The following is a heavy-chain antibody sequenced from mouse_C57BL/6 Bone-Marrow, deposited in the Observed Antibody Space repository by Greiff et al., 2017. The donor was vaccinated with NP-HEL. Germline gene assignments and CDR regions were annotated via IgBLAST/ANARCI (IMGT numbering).Heavy chain of an antibody. CDR3: AIYIGYAMEY. D-gene: IGHD1-3*01. Sequence: QVQLQQPGAELVMPGASVKLSCKASGYTFTSYWMHWVKQRPGQGLEWIGEIDPSDSYTNYNQKFKGKSTLTVDKSSSTAYMQLSSLTSEDSAVYYCAIYIGYAMEYWGKGTSVTVAS. CDR2: IDPSDSYT. V-gene: IGHV1-69*01. J-gene: IGHJ4*01. CDR1: GYTFTSYW.